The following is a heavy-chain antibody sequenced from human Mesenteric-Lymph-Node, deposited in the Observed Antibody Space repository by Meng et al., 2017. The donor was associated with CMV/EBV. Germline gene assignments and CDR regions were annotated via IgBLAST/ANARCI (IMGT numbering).Heavy chain of an antibody. Sequence: SGFSFSSHAMTWVGPAPGKGLRWVTVISSSGDTTYYADPVKGRFTISRDNSKNTLHLQMHSLGADDTAVYFCANLVGVMVYAFIEYWGQGTLVTVSS. CDR3: ANLVGVMVYAFIEY. V-gene: IGHV3-23*01. D-gene: IGHD2-8*01. CDR1: GFSFSSHA. CDR2: ISSSGDTT. J-gene: IGHJ4*02.